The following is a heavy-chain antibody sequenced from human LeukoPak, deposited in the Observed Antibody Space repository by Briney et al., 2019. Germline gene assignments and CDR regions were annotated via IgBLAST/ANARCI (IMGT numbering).Heavy chain of an antibody. J-gene: IGHJ5*02. D-gene: IGHD3-10*01. CDR2: IIPIFGTA. CDR1: GGTFSSYA. V-gene: IGHV1-69*05. CDR3: ARSGSPGFDP. Sequence: ASVKVSCKASGGTFSSYAISWVRQAPGQGLEWMGGIIPIFGTANYAQKFQGRVTITTDESTSTAYTELSSLRSEDTAVYYCARSGSPGFDPWGQGTLVTVSS.